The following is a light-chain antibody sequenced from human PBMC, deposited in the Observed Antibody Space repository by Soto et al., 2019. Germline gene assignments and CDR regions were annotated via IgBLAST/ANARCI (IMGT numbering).Light chain of an antibody. CDR1: QALSNY. CDR2: SAS. V-gene: IGKV1-39*01. CDR3: QLRYTTPVP. J-gene: IGKJ4*01. Sequence: DNKLTLSPSVLSESVGDTVTITCRASQALSNYLAWYQQQPGKAPDLLIYSASTLQSGVPSRFSGSGSGIYFTMNINSFQTEDLATYYSQLRYTTPVPFGGGTKVDIK.